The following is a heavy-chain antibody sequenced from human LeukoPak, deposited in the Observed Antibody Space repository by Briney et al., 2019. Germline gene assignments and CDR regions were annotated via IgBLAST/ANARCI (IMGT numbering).Heavy chain of an antibody. CDR3: AKEPTLAPFGY. CDR2: IRYDGSNK. CDR1: GFTFSSYG. J-gene: IGHJ4*02. V-gene: IGHV3-30*02. Sequence: PGGSLRPSCAASGFTFSSYGMHWVRQAPGKGLEWVAFIRYDGSNKYYADSVKGRFTISRDNSKNTLYLQMNSLRAEDTAVYYCAKEPTLAPFGYWGQGTLVTVSS.